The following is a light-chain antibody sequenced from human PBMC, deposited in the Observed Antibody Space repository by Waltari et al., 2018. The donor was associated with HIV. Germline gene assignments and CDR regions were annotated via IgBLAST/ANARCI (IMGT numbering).Light chain of an antibody. CDR1: QSVNSL. CDR2: GAS. CDR3: QQYDNWPYT. V-gene: IGKV3-15*01. J-gene: IGKJ2*01. Sequence: EIVVTQSPATLSLSPGDRATLSCRASQSVNSLLAWYQQKPGQPPRLLIYGASTRATGIPARFSGSGSGTEFTLTINSLQSEDFAVYYCQQYDNWPYTFGQGTKLEIK.